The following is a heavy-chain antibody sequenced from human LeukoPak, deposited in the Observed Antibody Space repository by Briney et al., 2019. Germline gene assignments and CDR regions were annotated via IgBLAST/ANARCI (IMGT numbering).Heavy chain of an antibody. CDR3: ARDHNYAFDN. Sequence: GGSLRLSCTASGFPFIEYSMNWVRQAPGKGLERISYIGIDSGNTKYADSVRGRFTISANKAKNSLYLQMNSLRVEDTAVYYCARDHNYAFDNWGQGTLVSVAS. J-gene: IGHJ4*02. CDR1: GFPFIEYS. CDR2: IGIDSGNT. V-gene: IGHV3-48*01. D-gene: IGHD1-1*01.